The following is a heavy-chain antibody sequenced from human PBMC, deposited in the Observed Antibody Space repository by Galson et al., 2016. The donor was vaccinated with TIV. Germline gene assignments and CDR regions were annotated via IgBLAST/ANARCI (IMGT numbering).Heavy chain of an antibody. Sequence: SVKVSCKASGYSFSRHALNWVRQAPGQGLEWMGWINTNTGNPMYAQGFTGRSVFSLDTSVSTAYLQISSLKAEDTAVYYCARDRYCSSVSCSFDNNWFDPWGQGTLVTVSS. CDR2: INTNTGNP. D-gene: IGHD2-2*01. CDR3: ARDRYCSSVSCSFDNNWFDP. CDR1: GYSFSRHA. V-gene: IGHV7-4-1*02. J-gene: IGHJ5*02.